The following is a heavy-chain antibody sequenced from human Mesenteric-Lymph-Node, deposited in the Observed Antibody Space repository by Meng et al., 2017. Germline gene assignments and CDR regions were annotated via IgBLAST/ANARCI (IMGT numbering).Heavy chain of an antibody. CDR3: ARDTSRAVAGTCLVE. Sequence: GESLKISCAASGFTFSSYSMSWVRQAPGKGLEWVANIKQDGSEMYYVDSVKGRFTISRDNAKNSLYLQMNSLRAEDTAVYYCARDTSRAVAGTCLVEWGQGTLVTVSS. CDR1: GFTFSSYS. J-gene: IGHJ4*02. V-gene: IGHV3-7*01. D-gene: IGHD6-19*01. CDR2: IKQDGSEM.